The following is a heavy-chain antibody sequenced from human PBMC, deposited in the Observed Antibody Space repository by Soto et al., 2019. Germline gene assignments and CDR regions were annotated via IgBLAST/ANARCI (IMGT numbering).Heavy chain of an antibody. CDR2: TYYRSKWYS. Sequence: SQTLSLTCAISGDSVSSNSAAWNWIRQSPSRGLEWLGRTYYRSKWYSDYAGSVKSRITINPDASKNQFSLKLSSVTAADTAVYYCARRYGASFDYWGQGTLVTVSS. V-gene: IGHV6-1*01. CDR3: ARRYGASFDY. J-gene: IGHJ4*02. D-gene: IGHD4-17*01. CDR1: GDSVSSNSAA.